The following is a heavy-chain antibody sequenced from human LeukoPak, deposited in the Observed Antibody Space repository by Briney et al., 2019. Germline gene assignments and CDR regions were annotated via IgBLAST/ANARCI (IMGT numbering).Heavy chain of an antibody. V-gene: IGHV1-69*13. Sequence: SVKVSCRASGGTFSSYAISWVRQAPGQGLEWMGGIIPIFGTANYAQKFQGRVTITADESTSTAYMELSSLRSEDTAVYYCAREAHYYDSSGSFDYWGQGTLVTVSS. D-gene: IGHD3-22*01. CDR2: IIPIFGTA. CDR3: AREAHYYDSSGSFDY. J-gene: IGHJ4*02. CDR1: GGTFSSYA.